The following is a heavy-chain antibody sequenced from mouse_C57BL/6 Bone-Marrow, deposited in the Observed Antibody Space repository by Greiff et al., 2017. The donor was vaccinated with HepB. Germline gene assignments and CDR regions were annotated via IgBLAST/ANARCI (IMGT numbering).Heavy chain of an antibody. CDR3: ALTAPYSNYVRGAY. CDR1: GYTFTDYY. D-gene: IGHD2-5*01. V-gene: IGHV1-19*01. Sequence: EVKLQESGPVLVKPGASVKMSCKASGYTFTDYYMNWVKQSHGKSLEWIGVINPYNGGTSYNQKFKGKATLTVDKSSSTAYMELNSLTSEDSAVYYGALTAPYSNYVRGAYWGQGTLVTVSA. J-gene: IGHJ3*01. CDR2: INPYNGGT.